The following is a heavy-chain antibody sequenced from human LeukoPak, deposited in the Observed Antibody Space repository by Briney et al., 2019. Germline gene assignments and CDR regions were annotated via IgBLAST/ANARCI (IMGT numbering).Heavy chain of an antibody. V-gene: IGHV3-23*01. CDR3: AKDYPGGDAFDI. J-gene: IGHJ3*02. CDR1: GFTFSSYA. Sequence: GGSLRLSCAASGFTFSSYAMSWVRQAPGKGLEWVSTISGRGGSTYYADSVKGRFTISRDNSKNTLYLQMNSLRGEDTAVYYCAKDYPGGDAFDIWGQGTMVTVSS. CDR2: ISGRGGST.